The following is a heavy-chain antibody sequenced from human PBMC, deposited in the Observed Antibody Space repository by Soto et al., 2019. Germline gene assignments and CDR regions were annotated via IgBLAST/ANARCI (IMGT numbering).Heavy chain of an antibody. V-gene: IGHV2-5*02. Sequence: QITLKESGPTLVKPTQTLTLTCTFSGFSLSTSGVGVGWIRQPPGKALEWLALIYWDDDKRYSPSLKSRLTITKDTSKNQVVLTMTNMDPVDTATYYCAHSYTYYDCWSGYRSAIFDYWGQGTLVTVSS. D-gene: IGHD3-3*01. J-gene: IGHJ4*02. CDR3: AHSYTYYDCWSGYRSAIFDY. CDR2: IYWDDDK. CDR1: GFSLSTSGVG.